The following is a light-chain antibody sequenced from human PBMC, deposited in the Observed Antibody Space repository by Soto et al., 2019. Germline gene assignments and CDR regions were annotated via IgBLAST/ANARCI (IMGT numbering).Light chain of an antibody. J-gene: IGKJ1*01. CDR3: QQYSNWPRT. CDR1: QSISNN. CDR2: GAS. Sequence: EIVMTQSPATLSVSQGERATLSCRAGQSISNNLAWYQQKPGQAPRLLIYGASTRATGIPARFTGSGSGTEFTLTISSLQSEDFAVYYCQQYSNWPRTFGQGTKVDIK. V-gene: IGKV3-15*01.